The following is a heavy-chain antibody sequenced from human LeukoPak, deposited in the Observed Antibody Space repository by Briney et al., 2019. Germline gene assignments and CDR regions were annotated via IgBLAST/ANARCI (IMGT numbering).Heavy chain of an antibody. CDR1: GGSISSYY. D-gene: IGHD3-10*01. V-gene: IGHV4-59*08. CDR2: IYYSGTT. J-gene: IGHJ6*03. CDR3: ARQISDYYYYYMDV. Sequence: PSETLSPTCTVSGGSISSYYWGWIRQPPGKGLEWIGTIYYSGTTYYNPSLESRVTISEDTSKNQFSLTLRSVTAADTAVYYCARQISDYYYYYMDVWGKGTTVTVSS.